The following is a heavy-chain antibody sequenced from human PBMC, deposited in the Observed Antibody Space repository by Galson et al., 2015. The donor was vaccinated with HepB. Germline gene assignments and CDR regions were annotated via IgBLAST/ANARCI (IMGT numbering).Heavy chain of an antibody. Sequence: SVKVSCKASGYTFTSYGISWVRQAPGQGLEWMGWISAYNGNTNYVQKLQGRVTMTTDTSTSTTYMELRSLRSDDTAVYYCARVVVPAANWFDPWGQGTLVTVSS. V-gene: IGHV1-18*01. CDR2: ISAYNGNT. D-gene: IGHD2-2*01. CDR1: GYTFTSYG. J-gene: IGHJ5*02. CDR3: ARVVVPAANWFDP.